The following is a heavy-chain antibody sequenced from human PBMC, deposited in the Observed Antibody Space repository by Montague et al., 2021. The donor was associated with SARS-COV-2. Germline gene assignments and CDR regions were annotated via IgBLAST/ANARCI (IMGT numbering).Heavy chain of an antibody. J-gene: IGHJ4*02. CDR2: IYSGGST. Sequence: SLRLSCAASGFTVSSNYLSWVRQAPGKGLEWVSVIYSGGSTYYAYSVKGRFTISRDNSKNTLYLQMNSLRAEDTAVYYCASLGSGWENDYWGQGTLVTVSS. V-gene: IGHV3-53*01. CDR1: GFTVSSNY. CDR3: ASLGSGWENDY. D-gene: IGHD6-19*01.